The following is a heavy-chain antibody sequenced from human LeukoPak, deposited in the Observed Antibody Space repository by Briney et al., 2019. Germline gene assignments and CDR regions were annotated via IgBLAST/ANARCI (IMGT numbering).Heavy chain of an antibody. CDR2: ISGSGGST. J-gene: IGHJ4*02. D-gene: IGHD3/OR15-3a*01. Sequence: AGGSLRLSCAASGFTFSSYAMSWVRQAPGKGLEWVSAISGSGGSTYYADSVKGRFTISRDKSKKTLDLQMNSLRAEDTAVYYCGRGTGYYPDYFDYWGQGTLVTVSS. V-gene: IGHV3-23*01. CDR1: GFTFSSYA. CDR3: GRGTGYYPDYFDY.